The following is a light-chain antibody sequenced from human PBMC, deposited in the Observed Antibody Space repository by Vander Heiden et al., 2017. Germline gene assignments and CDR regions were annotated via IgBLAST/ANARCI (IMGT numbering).Light chain of an antibody. J-gene: IGLJ1*01. CDR1: DIGGKP. Sequence: SYVLTKPPSVPVAPEKTASITCGGPDIGGKPVHWSPRTPGPAPVSPVSDVSASPPGSPERVSGANCGNTATLTTSMGEAGDEAAYYCQVWDSRSDHFDFGTGTEVTVL. CDR3: QVWDSRSDHFD. CDR2: DVS. V-gene: IGLV3-21*03.